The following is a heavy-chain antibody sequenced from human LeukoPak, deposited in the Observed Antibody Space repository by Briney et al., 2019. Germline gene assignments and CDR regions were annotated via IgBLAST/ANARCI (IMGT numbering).Heavy chain of an antibody. CDR3: ALGFCGATGCHYYYGMDA. CDR2: ISYSGST. Sequence: SETLSLTCTVSGGSISSSGYYWNWIRQHPGKGLEWVGYISYSGSTDYNPSLKSRVSILLDTSKSQFSLKLTSVTAADAAVYYCALGFCGATGCHYYYGMDAWGQGTTVIVSS. D-gene: IGHD2-2*01. CDR1: GGSISSSGYY. V-gene: IGHV4-31*03. J-gene: IGHJ6*02.